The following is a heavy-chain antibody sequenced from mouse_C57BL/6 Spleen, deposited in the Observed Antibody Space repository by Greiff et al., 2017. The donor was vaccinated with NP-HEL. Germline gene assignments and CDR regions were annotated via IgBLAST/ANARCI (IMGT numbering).Heavy chain of an antibody. CDR1: GFNIKDYY. CDR3: ARGNGPFAY. D-gene: IGHD1-1*02. J-gene: IGHJ3*01. V-gene: IGHV14-2*01. CDR2: IDPEDGET. Sequence: VQLKQSGAELVKPGASVKLSCTASGFNIKDYYMHWVKQRTEQGLEWIGRIDPEDGETKYALKFQGKATITADTSSNTAYLQLSSLTSEDTAVYYCARGNGPFAYWGQGTLVTVSA.